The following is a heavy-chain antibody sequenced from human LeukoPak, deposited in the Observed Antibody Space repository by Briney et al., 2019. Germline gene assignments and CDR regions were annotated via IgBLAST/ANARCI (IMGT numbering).Heavy chain of an antibody. V-gene: IGHV3-48*01. CDR3: ARVPRFSAIFG. J-gene: IGHJ6*02. CDR1: GFRFSDYS. CDR2: VSSSGSPI. D-gene: IGHD3-3*01. Sequence: GGSLRLSCAASGFRFSDYSMNWVRQAPGKGLEWISYVSSSGSPIYYADSVKGRFTIARDNAKNSLFLQMNSLRAEDTAVYYCARVPRFSAIFGWGQGTTVTVS.